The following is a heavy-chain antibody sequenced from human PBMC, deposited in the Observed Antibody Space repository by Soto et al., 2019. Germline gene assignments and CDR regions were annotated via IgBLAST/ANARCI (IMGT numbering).Heavy chain of an antibody. CDR2: VITMFGTT. Sequence: QVQLEQSGAEVKKPGSSVIISCKVSGGDFTGYAVTWVRQAPGQGPEWMVRVITMFGTTVLSQKFQGRLTMTADKSTTTADMELTALGADDTAVYYCARGSTGNWNIDAFDIWGQGTMVTVSS. CDR1: GGDFTGYA. J-gene: IGHJ3*02. D-gene: IGHD1-1*01. CDR3: ARGSTGNWNIDAFDI. V-gene: IGHV1-69*06.